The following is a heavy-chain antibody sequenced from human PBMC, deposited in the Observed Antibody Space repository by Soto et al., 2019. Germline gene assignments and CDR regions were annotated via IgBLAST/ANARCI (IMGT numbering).Heavy chain of an antibody. J-gene: IGHJ4*02. D-gene: IGHD6-19*01. CDR3: ANSGSFFRPSLGYFDY. CDR1: GFTFTGHY. Sequence: ASVKVSCNASGFTFTGHYIHWVRQAPGQGLEWMGWINPNSGGTSYAQKFQGRLTMTTDTSITTAYMELSRLSSDDTAFYYCANSGSFFRPSLGYFDYWGQGTLVTVSS. CDR2: INPNSGGT. V-gene: IGHV1-2*02.